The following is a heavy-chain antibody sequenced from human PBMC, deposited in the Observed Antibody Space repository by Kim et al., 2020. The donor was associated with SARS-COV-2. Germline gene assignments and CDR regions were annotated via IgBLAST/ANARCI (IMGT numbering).Heavy chain of an antibody. J-gene: IGHJ5*02. Sequence: GESLKISCKGSGYSFTSYWISWVRQMPGKGLEWMGRIDPSDSYTNYSPSFQGHVTITADKSNSTAYLQWSSLKASDTAMYYCARHAEDIVVVVAATRSWFDTWGQGTLVTVSS. CDR3: ARHAEDIVVVVAATRSWFDT. CDR2: IDPSDSYT. D-gene: IGHD2-15*01. V-gene: IGHV5-10-1*01. CDR1: GYSFTSYW.